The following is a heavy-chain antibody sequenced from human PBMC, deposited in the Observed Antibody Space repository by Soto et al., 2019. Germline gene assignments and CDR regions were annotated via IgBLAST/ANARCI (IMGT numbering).Heavy chain of an antibody. CDR2: ISSDGSST. CDR1: GFTFSNYW. D-gene: IGHD6-13*01. J-gene: IGHJ3*02. Sequence: LRLSCAASGFTFSNYWMHWVRQAPGKGLVWVSRISSDGSSTSYADSVKGRFTISRDNAKNTLYLQMNSLRVEDMAVYYCARDRYSSSWNDAFDIWGQGTMVTVSS. CDR3: ARDRYSSSWNDAFDI. V-gene: IGHV3-74*01.